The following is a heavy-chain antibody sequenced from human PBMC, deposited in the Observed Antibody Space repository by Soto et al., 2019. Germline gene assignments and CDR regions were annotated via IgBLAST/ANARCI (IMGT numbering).Heavy chain of an antibody. CDR2: IYYSGST. D-gene: IGHD6-13*01. CDR1: GGSISSSSYY. Sequence: SETLSLTCTVSGGSISSSSYYWGWIRQPPGKGLEWIGSIYYSGSTYYNPSLKSRVTISVDTSENQFSLKLSSVTAADTAVYYCARKNTWGIAAAGFDYWGQGTLVTVSS. CDR3: ARKNTWGIAAAGFDY. J-gene: IGHJ4*02. V-gene: IGHV4-39*01.